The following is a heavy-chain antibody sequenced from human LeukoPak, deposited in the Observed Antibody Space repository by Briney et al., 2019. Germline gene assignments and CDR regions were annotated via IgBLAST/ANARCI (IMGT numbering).Heavy chain of an antibody. V-gene: IGHV1-46*01. Sequence: ASVTVSCTASGYTFTSYYMHWVRQAPGQGLEWMGLIITSAGSTTYAQNFQGRVTLTRDTSTSTVYMEMSSLRSEDTAVYYCARVEGLTATVTGWGQGTLVTVSS. D-gene: IGHD5-18*01. CDR2: IITSAGST. CDR3: ARVEGLTATVTG. J-gene: IGHJ4*02. CDR1: GYTFTSYY.